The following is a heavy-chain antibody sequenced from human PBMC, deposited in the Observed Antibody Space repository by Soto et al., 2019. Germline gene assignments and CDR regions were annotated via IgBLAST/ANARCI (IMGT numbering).Heavy chain of an antibody. J-gene: IGHJ4*02. V-gene: IGHV1-18*01. D-gene: IGHD4-17*01. Sequence: QVQLVQSGAEVKKPGASVKVSCKPSGYTFTRYAISWVRQAPGQGLEWMGWINAYNGNTHYAQKLQGRVTMTTDTSTSTAYMELRSLRSDDTAVYCWARDVAYGLIDYWGQGTLVTVSS. CDR2: INAYNGNT. CDR3: ARDVAYGLIDY. CDR1: GYTFTRYA.